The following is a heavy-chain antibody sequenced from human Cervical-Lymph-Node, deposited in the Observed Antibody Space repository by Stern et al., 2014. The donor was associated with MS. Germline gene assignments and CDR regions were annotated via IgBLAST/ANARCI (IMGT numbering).Heavy chain of an antibody. J-gene: IGHJ3*02. V-gene: IGHV5-51*03. D-gene: IGHD2-8*01. CDR1: GPSFTTYW. CDR2: IFTGDSDT. CDR3: AKRVSDAFNI. Sequence: MQLVQSGAEVKKPGESLKISCKDFGPSFTTYWLGWGRQMPGKGLEWMGVIFTGDSDTTYSPTFQGQVTMSADKSTSTAYLQWRSLRASDTAMYYCAKRVSDAFNIWGQGTMVTVSS.